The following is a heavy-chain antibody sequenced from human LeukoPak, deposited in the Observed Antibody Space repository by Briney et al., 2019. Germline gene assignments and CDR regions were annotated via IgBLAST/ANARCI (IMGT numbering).Heavy chain of an antibody. CDR1: GGSFSGYY. D-gene: IGHD3-3*01. CDR3: AREGLLCAD. V-gene: IGHV4-34*01. CDR2: INHSGSP. Sequence: AETLSLTCAVYGGSFSGYYWSWIRQPPGKGLEWIGEINHSGSPNYNPSLKSRVTISVDTSKNQFSLKLSSVTAADTAVYYCAREGLLCADWGQGTLVTVSS. J-gene: IGHJ4*02.